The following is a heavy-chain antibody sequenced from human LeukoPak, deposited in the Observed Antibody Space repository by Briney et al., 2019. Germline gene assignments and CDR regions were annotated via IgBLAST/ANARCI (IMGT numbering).Heavy chain of an antibody. D-gene: IGHD2-21*01. V-gene: IGHV3-43D*03. CDR1: GFTFDNYA. CDR3: ARYIVVAHYFDY. J-gene: IGHJ4*02. CDR2: ISWDGGST. Sequence: PGGSLRLSCAASGFTFDNYAMHWVRQPPGKGLEWVSLISWDGGSTYYAASVKGRFTISRDNSKNSLYLQMNSLRAEDTAVYYCARYIVVAHYFDYWGQGTLVTVSS.